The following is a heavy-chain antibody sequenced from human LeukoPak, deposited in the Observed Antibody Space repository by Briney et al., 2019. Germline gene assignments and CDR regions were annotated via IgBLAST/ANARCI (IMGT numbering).Heavy chain of an antibody. Sequence: GASVTVSCKAPGYTFTSYDINWVRQATGQGLEWMGWMNPNSGNTGYAQKFQGRVTMTRNTSISTAYMELSSLRSEDTAVYYCAREDYGSGSSHYGMDVWGQGTTVTVSS. CDR3: AREDYGSGSSHYGMDV. J-gene: IGHJ6*02. CDR1: GYTFTSYD. V-gene: IGHV1-8*01. D-gene: IGHD3-10*01. CDR2: MNPNSGNT.